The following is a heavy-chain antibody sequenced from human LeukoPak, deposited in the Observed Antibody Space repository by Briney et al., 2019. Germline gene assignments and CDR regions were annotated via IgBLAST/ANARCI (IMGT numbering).Heavy chain of an antibody. CDR1: GFTVSSNY. J-gene: IGHJ4*02. CDR2: IYSGGST. D-gene: IGHD3-22*01. Sequence: GGSLRLSCAASGFTVSSNYMSWVRQAPGKGLEWVSVIYSGGSTYYADSVKGRFTISRDNSKNTLYLQMNSLRAEDTAVYYCARLLYYYDSSGYFHYWGQGTLVTVSS. V-gene: IGHV3-53*01. CDR3: ARLLYYYDSSGYFHY.